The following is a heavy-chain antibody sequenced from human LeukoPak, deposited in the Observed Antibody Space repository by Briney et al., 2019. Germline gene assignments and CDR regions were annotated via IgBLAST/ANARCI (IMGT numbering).Heavy chain of an antibody. CDR3: AAQAVTTPGRYY. V-gene: IGHV4-34*01. CDR1: GGSFSGYY. J-gene: IGHJ4*02. D-gene: IGHD4-11*01. Sequence: TSETLSLTCAVYGGSFSGYYWSWIRQPPGKGLEWIGEINHSGSTNYNPSLKSRVTISVDTSKDQFSLKLSSVTAADTAVYYCAAQAVTTPGRYYWGQGTLVTVSS. CDR2: INHSGST.